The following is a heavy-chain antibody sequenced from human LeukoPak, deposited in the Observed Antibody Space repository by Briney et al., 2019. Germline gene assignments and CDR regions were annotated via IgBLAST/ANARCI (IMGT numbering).Heavy chain of an antibody. Sequence: PGRSLTLSCPASGFTFSSYGMHWVRQAPGKGLEWVAVICYDGSNKYYANSVKGRFAISRDNPKNTLYLEMNSLRAEDTAVYYCAKDLRSGYYYDSTLDYWGQGTLVTVSS. V-gene: IGHV3-33*06. D-gene: IGHD3-22*01. J-gene: IGHJ4*02. CDR2: ICYDGSNK. CDR1: GFTFSSYG. CDR3: AKDLRSGYYYDSTLDY.